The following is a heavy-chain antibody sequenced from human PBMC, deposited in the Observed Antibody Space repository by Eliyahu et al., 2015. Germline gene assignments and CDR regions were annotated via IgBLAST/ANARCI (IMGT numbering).Heavy chain of an antibody. V-gene: IGHV4-31*03. J-gene: IGHJ5*02. CDR2: IFYSGST. CDR1: GASIGSITSVDYY. D-gene: IGHD2/OR15-2a*01. Sequence: QVQMQESGPGLVKPSQTLSLSCNVSGASIGSITSVDYYWSWMRQIPGKGLQWIGYIFYSGSTYHNPSLRSRVTLSLDKSQNQFFLRLDSVTAADTAVYYCARRIGRNWFDPWGPGIQVTVSS. CDR3: ARRIGRNWFDP.